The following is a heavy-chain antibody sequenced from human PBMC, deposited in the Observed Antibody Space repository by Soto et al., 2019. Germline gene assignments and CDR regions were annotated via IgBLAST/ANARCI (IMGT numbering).Heavy chain of an antibody. CDR3: ARDLGYGAYGTDF. Sequence: QVQLVQSGAEVKQPGASVKVSCQASGYSFSHNGISWVRQAPGQGFEWMGWINGDNGNTNYAQKFQGRVTMTTDTSTSTAYMELMSLRSDDTAVYYCARDLGYGAYGTDFWCQGPLVTVSS. D-gene: IGHD4-17*01. V-gene: IGHV1-18*04. J-gene: IGHJ4*02. CDR2: INGDNGNT. CDR1: GYSFSHNG.